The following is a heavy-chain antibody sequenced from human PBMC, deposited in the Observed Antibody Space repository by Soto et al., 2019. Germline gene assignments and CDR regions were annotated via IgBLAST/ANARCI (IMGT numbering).Heavy chain of an antibody. D-gene: IGHD1-26*01. CDR2: ISYDGSNK. V-gene: IGHV3-30*18. Sequence: GGSLRLSCAASGFTFSSYGMHWVRQAPGKGLEWVAVISYDGSNKYYADSVKGRLTISRDNSKNTLYLQMNSLRAEDTAVYYCAKFDTGTFDYWGQGTLVTSPQ. CDR3: AKFDTGTFDY. J-gene: IGHJ4*02. CDR1: GFTFSSYG.